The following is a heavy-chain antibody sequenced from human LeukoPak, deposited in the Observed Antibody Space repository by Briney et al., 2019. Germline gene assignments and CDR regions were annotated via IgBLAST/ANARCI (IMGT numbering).Heavy chain of an antibody. V-gene: IGHV1-2*02. CDR3: ARGLERIWVQKNGAFDI. Sequence: GASVKVSCKASGYTFTGYYMHWVRQAPGQGLEWMGWINPNSGGTNYAQKFQGRVTMTRDTSISTAYMELSRLRSDDTAVYYCARGLERIWVQKNGAFDIWGQGTMVTVSS. D-gene: IGHD6-19*01. CDR2: INPNSGGT. CDR1: GYTFTGYY. J-gene: IGHJ3*02.